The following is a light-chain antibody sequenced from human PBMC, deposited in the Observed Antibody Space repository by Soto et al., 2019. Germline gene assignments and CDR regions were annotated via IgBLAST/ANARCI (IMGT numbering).Light chain of an antibody. CDR2: EVS. V-gene: IGLV2-8*01. J-gene: IGLJ1*01. CDR1: SSDVGRYKY. Sequence: QSVLTQPPSASGSPGQSVTISCTGTSSDVGRYKYISWYEQRPGKAPKLIIYEVSKRPSGVPDRLSGFKYGNTASLTVSGRQAEDEADYYYSSYAGNSRYVFGTGNKVTVL. CDR3: SSYAGNSRYV.